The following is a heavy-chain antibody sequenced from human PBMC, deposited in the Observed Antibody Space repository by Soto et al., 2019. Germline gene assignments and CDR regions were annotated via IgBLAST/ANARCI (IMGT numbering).Heavy chain of an antibody. Sequence: GGSLRLSCAASGFTFSNAWMSWVRQAPGKGLEWVGRIKSKTDGGTTDYAAPVKGRFTISRDDSKNTLYLQMNSLKTEDTAVYYCTTAVYMITFGGPPFFDYWGQGTLVTVSS. CDR3: TTAVYMITFGGPPFFDY. CDR1: GFTFSNAW. D-gene: IGHD3-16*01. V-gene: IGHV3-15*01. CDR2: IKSKTDGGTT. J-gene: IGHJ4*02.